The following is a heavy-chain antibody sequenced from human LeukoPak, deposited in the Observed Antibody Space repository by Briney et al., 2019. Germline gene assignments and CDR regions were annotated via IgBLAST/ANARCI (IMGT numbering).Heavy chain of an antibody. V-gene: IGHV4-39*07. CDR3: ARDSPLVGAVYWYFDL. J-gene: IGHJ2*01. D-gene: IGHD1-26*01. CDR1: GFTFSPYT. CDR2: MHYRGNT. Sequence: SGGSLRLSCAASGFTFSPYTMNWVRQPPGKGLEWIGSMHYRGNTYYDPSLKSRVTISVDTSKNQFSLKLSSVTAADTAVYYCARDSPLVGAVYWYFDLWGRGTLVTVSS.